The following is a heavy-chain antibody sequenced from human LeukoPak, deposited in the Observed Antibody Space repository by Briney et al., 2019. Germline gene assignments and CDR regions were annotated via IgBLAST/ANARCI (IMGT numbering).Heavy chain of an antibody. D-gene: IGHD6-19*01. J-gene: IGHJ4*02. V-gene: IGHV4-59*01. CDR3: AKVSGYSSGWYTRELYYFDY. CDR1: GGSISSYY. Sequence: SETLSLTCTVSGGSISSYYWSWIRQPPGKGLEWIGYIYYSGSTNYNPSLKSRVTISVDTSKNQFSLKLSSVTAADTAVYYCAKVSGYSSGWYTRELYYFDYWGQGTLVTVSS. CDR2: IYYSGST.